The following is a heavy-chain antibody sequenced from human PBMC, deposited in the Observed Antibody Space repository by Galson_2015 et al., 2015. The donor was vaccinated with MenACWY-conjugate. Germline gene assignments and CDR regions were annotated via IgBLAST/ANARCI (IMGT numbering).Heavy chain of an antibody. CDR3: ARLPRGINLILEGS. D-gene: IGHD3-22*01. J-gene: IGHJ5*02. CDR2: IHYSETT. V-gene: IGHV4-39*01. Sequence: ETLSLTCTVSGGSIYGDAYWWAWIRQPPGKGLEWIASIHYSETTHYSPSLKSRVSISVDTSKNQFSLKLSSVTAADTTVYYCARLPRGINLILEGSWGQGILVTVSS. CDR1: GGSIYGDAYW.